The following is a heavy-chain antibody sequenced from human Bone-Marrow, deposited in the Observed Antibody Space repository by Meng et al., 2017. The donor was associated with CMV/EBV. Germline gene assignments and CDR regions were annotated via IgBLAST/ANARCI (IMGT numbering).Heavy chain of an antibody. CDR3: ARGGLYDILTGYGRGVGLMDV. Sequence: GESLKISCAASGFTFSSYEMNWVRQAPGKGLEWVSYISSSGSTIYYADSVKGRFTISRDNAKNSLYLQMNSLRAEDTAVYYCARGGLYDILTGYGRGVGLMDVWGQGTTVTVSS. D-gene: IGHD3-9*01. CDR2: ISSSGSTI. V-gene: IGHV3-48*03. J-gene: IGHJ6*02. CDR1: GFTFSSYE.